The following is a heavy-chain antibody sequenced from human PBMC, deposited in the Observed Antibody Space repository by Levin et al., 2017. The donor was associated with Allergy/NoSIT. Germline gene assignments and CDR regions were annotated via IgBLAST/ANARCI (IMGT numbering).Heavy chain of an antibody. D-gene: IGHD2-15*01. V-gene: IGHV4-59*01. CDR2: IYYSGST. CDR3: ARDRVVASSGTYYYYGMVV. Sequence: MASETLSLTCIVSGGSISSYHWSWIRQPPGKGLEWIGYIYYSGSTNYNPSLKSRVTISVDTSKNQFSLTLNSVTAADTAVYYCARDRVVASSGTYYYYGMVVWGQGTTVTVSS. CDR1: GGSISSYH. J-gene: IGHJ6*02.